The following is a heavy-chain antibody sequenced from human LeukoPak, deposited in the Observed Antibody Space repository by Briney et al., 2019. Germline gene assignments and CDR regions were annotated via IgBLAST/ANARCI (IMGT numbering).Heavy chain of an antibody. CDR1: GFTVSSNY. J-gene: IGHJ4*02. V-gene: IGHV3-23*01. CDR3: AKVPYSVAGN. Sequence: PGGSLRLSCAASGFTVSSNYMTWVRQAPGKGLEWVSAISGSGGSTYYADSVKGRFTISRDNSKNTLYLQMNSLRAEDTAVYYCAKVPYSVAGNWGQGTLVTVPS. D-gene: IGHD6-19*01. CDR2: ISGSGGST.